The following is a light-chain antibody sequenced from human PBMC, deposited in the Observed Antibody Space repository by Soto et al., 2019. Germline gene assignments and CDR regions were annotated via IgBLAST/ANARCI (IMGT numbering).Light chain of an antibody. CDR1: QSVSSN. J-gene: IGKJ2*01. CDR2: GAS. V-gene: IGKV3-15*01. CDR3: QQYDNWYT. Sequence: EIVMKQSPATLSVSPGERATLSCRASQSVSSNLAWYQQKPGQAPRLLIYGASTRATGVPARFSGSGSGTEFTLTISSLQSEDFAVYYCQQYDNWYTFRRGTKLQIK.